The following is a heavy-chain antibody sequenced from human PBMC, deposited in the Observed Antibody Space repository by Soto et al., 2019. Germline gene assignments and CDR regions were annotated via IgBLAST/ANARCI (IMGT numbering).Heavy chain of an antibody. Sequence: QVQLVESGGGVVQPGRSLRLSCAASGFTFSSYGMHWVRQAPGKGLEWVAVIWYDGSNKYYADSMKGRFTISRDNSKNTLYLQMNSLRAEDTAVYYCARDLAARRYYYYGMDVWGQGTTVTVSS. CDR1: GFTFSSYG. CDR3: ARDLAARRYYYYGMDV. J-gene: IGHJ6*02. CDR2: IWYDGSNK. V-gene: IGHV3-33*01. D-gene: IGHD6-6*01.